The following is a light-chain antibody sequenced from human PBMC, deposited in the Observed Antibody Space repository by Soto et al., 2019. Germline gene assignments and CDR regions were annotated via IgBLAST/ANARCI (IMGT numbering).Light chain of an antibody. CDR1: NIGSKS. J-gene: IGLJ2*01. CDR2: YDS. CDR3: QVWDSR. V-gene: IGLV3-21*04. Sequence: SYELTQPPSVSVAPGETARITCGGNNIGSKSVHWYQQKPGQAPVLVIYYDSDRPSGIPERFSGSNSGNTATLTISRVEAGDEADYYCQVWDSRIGGGTKLTVL.